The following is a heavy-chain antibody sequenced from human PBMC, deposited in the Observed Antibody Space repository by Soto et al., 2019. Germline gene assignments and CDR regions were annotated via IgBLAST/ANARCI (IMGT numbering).Heavy chain of an antibody. Sequence: GGSLRLSCAASGFTFSSYAMSWVRQAPGKGLEWVSAISGSGGSTYYADSVKGRFTISRDNSKNTLYLQMNSLRAEDTAVYYCAKTATVGQVVPAAISSNFDYWGQGTLVTVSS. CDR1: GFTFSSYA. CDR2: ISGSGGST. V-gene: IGHV3-23*01. D-gene: IGHD2-2*02. CDR3: AKTATVGQVVPAAISSNFDY. J-gene: IGHJ4*02.